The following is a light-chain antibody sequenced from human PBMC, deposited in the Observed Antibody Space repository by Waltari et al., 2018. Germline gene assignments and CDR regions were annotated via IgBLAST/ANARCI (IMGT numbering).Light chain of an antibody. CDR3: CSYAGRITFVV. V-gene: IGLV2-23*01. CDR1: SSDLGGYTF. Sequence: QSALTQPASASGSPGQSITISCTGTSSDLGGYTFVSWYQQHPGKAPKVLIYEGTKRPSGISNRFSGSKSCNTASLTISGLQAEDEADYYCCSYAGRITFVVFGGGTKLTVL. CDR2: EGT. J-gene: IGLJ2*01.